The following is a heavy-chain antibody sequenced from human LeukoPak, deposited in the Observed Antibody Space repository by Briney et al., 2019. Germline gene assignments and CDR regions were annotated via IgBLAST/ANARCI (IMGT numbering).Heavy chain of an antibody. V-gene: IGHV5-51*01. CDR1: GYSFTTYW. J-gene: IGHJ4*02. Sequence: GESLKISCKGSGYSFTTYWIGWVRQMPGKGLEWMGIIYPGDSDTRYSPSFQGQVTISADKSISTAYLQWSSLKASDTAMYYCARHGWDGSGSYVVDYWGQGTLVTVSS. CDR2: IYPGDSDT. D-gene: IGHD3-10*01. CDR3: ARHGWDGSGSYVVDY.